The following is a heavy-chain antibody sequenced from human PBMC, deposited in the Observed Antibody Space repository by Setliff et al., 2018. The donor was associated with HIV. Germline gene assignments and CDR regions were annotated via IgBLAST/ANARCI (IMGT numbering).Heavy chain of an antibody. V-gene: IGHV1-46*01. D-gene: IGHD3-10*01. CDR2: INPSGEST. CDR3: ARDRGDLSLAYYLYYGMDV. CDR1: GYTLSNYY. J-gene: IGHJ6*02. Sequence: ASVKVSCKASGYTLSNYYMNWVRQAPGQGLEWMGIINPSGESTTYAQRFQGRVTMTTDRSTSTVYMELSSLRSEDTAVYYCARDRGDLSLAYYLYYGMDVWGQGTTVTVSS.